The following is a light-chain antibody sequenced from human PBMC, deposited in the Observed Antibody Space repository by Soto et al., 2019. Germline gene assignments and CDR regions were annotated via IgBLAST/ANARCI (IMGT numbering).Light chain of an antibody. CDR2: GAS. J-gene: IGKJ1*01. CDR1: QSVGTN. Sequence: EIVMTQSPATLSVSPGERATLSCRASQSVGTNLAWYQQKPGQAPRLLMYGASTRATVIPARFSGSGSGTEFTLTISSLQSEDFAVYYCQQYNNWPWTFGQGTKVEIK. V-gene: IGKV3-15*01. CDR3: QQYNNWPWT.